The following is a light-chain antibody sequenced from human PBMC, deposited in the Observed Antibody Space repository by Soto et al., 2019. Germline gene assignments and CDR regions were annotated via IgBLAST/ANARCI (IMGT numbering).Light chain of an antibody. V-gene: IGKV3-15*01. CDR3: QHYNNWPPWT. J-gene: IGKJ1*01. CDR1: QSVRNN. CDR2: AAS. Sequence: ETVMTQSPATLSVSPGERATLSCRASQSVRNNLAWYQQKRGQAPRLLIYAASTRATGIPARFSGSGSGTEFTLTISSLQSEDFAVYYCQHYNNWPPWTFGQGTKVEIK.